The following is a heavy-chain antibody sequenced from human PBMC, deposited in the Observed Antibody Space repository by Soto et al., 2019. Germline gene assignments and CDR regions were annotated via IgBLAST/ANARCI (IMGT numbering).Heavy chain of an antibody. V-gene: IGHV1-69*12. CDR1: GGTFSSYA. CDR3: ARMEIAVAGGALFDY. CDR2: IIPIFGTA. D-gene: IGHD6-19*01. Sequence: QVQLVQSGTEVKKPGSSVKVSCKASGGTFSSYAISWVRQAPGQGLEWMGGIIPIFGTANYAQKFQGRVTIXXDXSXXTAYMELSSLRSEDTAVYYCARMEIAVAGGALFDYWGQGTLVTVSS. J-gene: IGHJ4*02.